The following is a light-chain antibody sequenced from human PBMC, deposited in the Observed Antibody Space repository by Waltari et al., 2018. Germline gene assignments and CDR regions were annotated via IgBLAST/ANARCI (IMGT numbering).Light chain of an antibody. CDR2: VNSDGSH. J-gene: IGLJ3*02. Sequence: QLALTQSPSASASLGASVKLTCTLNSGHSSNVVALLQQQPEKGPRYLMKVNSDGSHSKGDDIPDHFSGSGSGAERYLTISSLQSEDEADYYCQTGGHGTWVFGGGTKLTVL. CDR1: SGHSSNV. CDR3: QTGGHGTWV. V-gene: IGLV4-69*02.